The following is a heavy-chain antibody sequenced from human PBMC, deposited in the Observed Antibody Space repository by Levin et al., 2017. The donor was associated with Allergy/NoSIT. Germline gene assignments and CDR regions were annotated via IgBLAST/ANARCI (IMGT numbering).Heavy chain of an antibody. CDR1: GGSFSGYY. Sequence: ASETLSLTCAVYGGSFSGYYWSWIRQPPGKGLEWIGEINHSGSTNYNPSLKSRVTISVDTSKNQFSLKLSSVTAADTAVYYCARIRITIFGVVIRRGWFDPWGQGTLVTVSS. D-gene: IGHD3-3*01. J-gene: IGHJ5*02. CDR2: INHSGST. V-gene: IGHV4-34*01. CDR3: ARIRITIFGVVIRRGWFDP.